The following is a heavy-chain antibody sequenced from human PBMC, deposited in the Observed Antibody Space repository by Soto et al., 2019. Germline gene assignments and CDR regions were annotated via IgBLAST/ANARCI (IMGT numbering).Heavy chain of an antibody. CDR3: ARSPRSTIGY. CDR2: IQQDGSDT. J-gene: IGHJ4*02. CDR1: GFTFKKYW. D-gene: IGHD2-2*01. V-gene: IGHV3-7*01. Sequence: EVQLVESGGGLVQPGGSLRLSCVASGFTFKKYWMSWVRQAPGKGLEWVASIQQDGSDTYYIDSVKGRFTISRDNAKNSLYLQMNSLRAEDTAVYYCARSPRSTIGYWGQGTLLTVSS.